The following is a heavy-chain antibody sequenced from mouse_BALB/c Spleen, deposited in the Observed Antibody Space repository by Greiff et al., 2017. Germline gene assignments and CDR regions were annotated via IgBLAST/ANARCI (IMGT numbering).Heavy chain of an antibody. CDR3: ARGENYYGSSYYFDY. CDR2: INSNGGST. J-gene: IGHJ2*01. D-gene: IGHD1-1*01. Sequence: EVMLVESGGGLVQPGGSLKLSCAASGFTFSSYGMSWVRQTPDKRLELVATINSNGGSTYYPDSVKGRFTISRDNAKNTLYLQMSSLKSEDTAMYYCARGENYYGSSYYFDYWGQGTTLTVSS. V-gene: IGHV5-6-3*01. CDR1: GFTFSSYG.